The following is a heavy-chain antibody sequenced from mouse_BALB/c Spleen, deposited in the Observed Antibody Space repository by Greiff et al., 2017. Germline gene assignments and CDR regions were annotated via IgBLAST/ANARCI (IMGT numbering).Heavy chain of an antibody. CDR3: MITTFPYAMDY. Sequence: QVQLQQPGAELVKPGASVKLSCKASGYTFTSYWMHWVKQRPGQGLEWIGEINPSNGRTNYNEKFKSKATLTVDKSSSTAYMQLSSLTSEDSAVYYCMITTFPYAMDYWGQGTSVTVSS. CDR1: GYTFTSYW. J-gene: IGHJ4*01. V-gene: IGHV1S81*02. CDR2: INPSNGRT. D-gene: IGHD2-4*01.